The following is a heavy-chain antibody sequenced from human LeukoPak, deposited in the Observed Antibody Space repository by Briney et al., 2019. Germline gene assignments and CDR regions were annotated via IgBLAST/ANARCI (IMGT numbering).Heavy chain of an antibody. V-gene: IGHV4-30-2*01. J-gene: IGHJ4*02. CDR1: GGSISSGGYY. CDR2: IYHSGST. Sequence: SETLSLTCTVSGGSISSGGYYWSWIRQPPGKGLEWIGYIYHSGSTYYNPSLKSRVTISVDRSKNQFSLKLSSVTAADTAVYYCAREFGYSSGWYLPDYWGQGTLVTVSS. CDR3: AREFGYSSGWYLPDY. D-gene: IGHD6-19*01.